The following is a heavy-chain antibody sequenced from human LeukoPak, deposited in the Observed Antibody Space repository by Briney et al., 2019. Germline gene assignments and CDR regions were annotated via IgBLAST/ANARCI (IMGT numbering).Heavy chain of an antibody. V-gene: IGHV1-46*01. CDR2: INPSGGNT. J-gene: IGHJ4*02. CDR1: GYTFSNYY. D-gene: IGHD3-22*01. CDR3: ARGGQYYYDSSGYYYNDY. Sequence: ASVKVSCKASGYTFSNYYMHWVRQAPGQGLEWMGIINPSGGNTIYAQKFQGRVTMTRDTSTSTVYMEVSSLRSEDTAVYYCARGGQYYYDSSGYYYNDYWGQGTLVTVSS.